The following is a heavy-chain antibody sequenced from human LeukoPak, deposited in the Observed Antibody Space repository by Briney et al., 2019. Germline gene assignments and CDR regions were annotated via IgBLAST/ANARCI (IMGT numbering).Heavy chain of an antibody. CDR2: ISYSGNT. J-gene: IGHJ6*04. CDR1: GGSISSNF. CDR3: ARASHYAMDV. D-gene: IGHD2-2*01. V-gene: IGHV4-39*07. Sequence: SETLSLTCTVSGGSISSNFWGWVRQPPGKGLEWIGTISYSGNTYYKASLKSRVTISADTSKNQFSLSLSSVTAADTAVYYCARASHYAMDVWGKGTTVTVSP.